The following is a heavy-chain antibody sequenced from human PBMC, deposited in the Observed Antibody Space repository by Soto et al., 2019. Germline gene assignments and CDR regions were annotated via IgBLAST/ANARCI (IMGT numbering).Heavy chain of an antibody. D-gene: IGHD2-2*01. Sequence: PGGSLRLSCAASKFTVTSNYMSWVRQAPGKGLEWVSTIYIDGSTYYADSVKGRFTISRDNSKNTVYLQMNSLRFEDTAVYYCVREGYCISTNCYSPYWGQGT. V-gene: IGHV3-53*01. J-gene: IGHJ4*02. CDR2: IYIDGST. CDR3: VREGYCISTNCYSPY. CDR1: KFTVTSNY.